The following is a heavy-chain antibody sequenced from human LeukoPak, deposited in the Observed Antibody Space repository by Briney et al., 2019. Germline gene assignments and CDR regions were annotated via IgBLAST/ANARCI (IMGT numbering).Heavy chain of an antibody. CDR2: INHSGSS. CDR3: ARRAYSAAYWKHFDY. J-gene: IGHJ4*02. Sequence: SETLSLTCAVYGGSFSGYYWSWIRQPPGKGLEWIGEINHSGSSNYNSSLKSRVTISVDTSKNQFSLKLNSVTAADTAVYFCARRAYSAAYWKHFDYWGQGTLVTVSS. V-gene: IGHV4-34*01. D-gene: IGHD1-1*01. CDR1: GGSFSGYY.